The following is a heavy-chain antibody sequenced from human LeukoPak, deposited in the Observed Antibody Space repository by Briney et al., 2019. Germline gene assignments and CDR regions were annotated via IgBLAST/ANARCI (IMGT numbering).Heavy chain of an antibody. CDR3: AGDQGSAGYYDFWSGPSH. Sequence: PGGSLRLSCAASGFTFSSYAMHWVRQAPGKGLEYVSAISSNGGSTYYANSVKGRFTISRDNSKNTLYLQMGSLRAEDMAVYYCAGDQGSAGYYDFWSGPSHWGQGTLVTVSS. J-gene: IGHJ4*02. D-gene: IGHD3-3*01. V-gene: IGHV3-64*01. CDR2: ISSNGGST. CDR1: GFTFSSYA.